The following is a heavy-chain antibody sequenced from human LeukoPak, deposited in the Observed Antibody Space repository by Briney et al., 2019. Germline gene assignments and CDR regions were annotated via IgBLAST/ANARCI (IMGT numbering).Heavy chain of an antibody. V-gene: IGHV3-30*03. CDR1: GFTFSNYG. CDR2: VSSDGSID. J-gene: IGHJ5*02. CDR3: AREGMGTTFSAWFEP. D-gene: IGHD1-7*01. Sequence: GGSLRLSCAASGFTFSNYGMHWVRQAPGKGLEWVAVVSSDGSIDYYADPLRGRFTVSRDNSKNTMFLQFNTLRPDDTAVYYCAREGMGTTFSAWFEPWGQGTLVTVSS.